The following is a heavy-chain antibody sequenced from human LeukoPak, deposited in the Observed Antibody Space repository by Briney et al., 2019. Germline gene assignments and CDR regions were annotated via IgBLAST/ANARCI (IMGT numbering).Heavy chain of an antibody. CDR3: AKAPYLRFLEWLSYYFDY. V-gene: IGHV3-30*18. Sequence: GGSLRLSCAASGFTFSSYGMHWVRQAPGKGLEWVAVISYDGSNKYYADSVKGRFTISRDNSKNTLYLQMNSLRAEDTAVYYCAKAPYLRFLEWLSYYFDYWGQGTLVTVSS. CDR1: GFTFSSYG. CDR2: ISYDGSNK. D-gene: IGHD3-3*01. J-gene: IGHJ4*02.